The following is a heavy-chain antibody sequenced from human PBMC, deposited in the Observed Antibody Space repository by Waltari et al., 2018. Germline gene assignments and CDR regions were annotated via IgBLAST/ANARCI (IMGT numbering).Heavy chain of an antibody. CDR2: IYTSGST. J-gene: IGHJ6*03. D-gene: IGHD2-15*01. Sequence: QVQLQESGPGLVKPSETLSLTCTVSGGSISSYYWSWIRQPAGKGLEWIGRIYTSGSTNYNPSLNSRVTMSVDTSKNQFSLKLSSVTAADTAVYYCAGEDCSGGSCYSNYYYYYMDVWGKGTTVTISS. V-gene: IGHV4-4*07. CDR3: AGEDCSGGSCYSNYYYYYMDV. CDR1: GGSISSYY.